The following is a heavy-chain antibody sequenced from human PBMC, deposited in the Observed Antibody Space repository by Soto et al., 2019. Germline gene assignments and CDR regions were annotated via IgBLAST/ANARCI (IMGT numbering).Heavy chain of an antibody. V-gene: IGHV4-39*01. Sequence: SETLALTCTVSGGSISSSSYYWGWIRQPPGKGLEWIGSIYYSGSTYYNPSLKSRVTISVDTSKNQFSLKLSSVTAADTAVYYCARGRFGVVTFHYYYYYYMDVWGKGTTVTVSS. CDR1: GGSISSSSYY. CDR3: ARGRFGVVTFHYYYYYYMDV. CDR2: IYYSGST. J-gene: IGHJ6*03. D-gene: IGHD3-3*01.